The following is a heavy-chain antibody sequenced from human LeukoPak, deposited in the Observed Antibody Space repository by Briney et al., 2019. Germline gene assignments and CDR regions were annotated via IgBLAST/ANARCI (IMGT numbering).Heavy chain of an antibody. CDR1: GGSISSSSYY. V-gene: IGHV4-39*07. J-gene: IGHJ5*02. CDR3: ARVLRGDPRTNWFDP. Sequence: SGTLSLTCTVSGGSISSSSYYWGWIRQPPGKGLEWIGSIYYSGSTYYNPSLKSRVTISVDTSKNQFSLKLSSVTAADTAVYYCARVLRGDPRTNWFDPWGQGTLVTVSS. CDR2: IYYSGST. D-gene: IGHD2-21*02.